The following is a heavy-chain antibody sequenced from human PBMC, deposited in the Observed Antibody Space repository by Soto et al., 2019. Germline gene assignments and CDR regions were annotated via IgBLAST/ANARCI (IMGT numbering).Heavy chain of an antibody. Sequence: SGPTLVNPTQTLTLACTFSGFSFTTAGVAVGWIRQTPGGALEWLTLIYYNDDRRFSPSLKTRLTITGDTSKNQVVLSLTNVDPGDTATYFCAHSDGGYEIIYFDFWGQGIPVTVSS. J-gene: IGHJ4*02. CDR2: IYYNDDR. D-gene: IGHD5-12*01. CDR1: GFSFTTAGVA. V-gene: IGHV2-5*01. CDR3: AHSDGGYEIIYFDF.